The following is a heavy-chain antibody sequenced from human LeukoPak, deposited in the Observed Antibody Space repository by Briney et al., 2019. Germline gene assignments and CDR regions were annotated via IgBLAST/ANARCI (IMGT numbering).Heavy chain of an antibody. D-gene: IGHD2-2*01. J-gene: IGHJ6*03. CDR1: GFTFSSYA. Sequence: GGSLRLSCAASGFTFSSYAMSWVRQAPGKGLEWVSAISGSSGSTYYADSVKGRFTISRDNSKNTLYLQMNSLRAEDTAVYYCAKGIVVGVSYYYYCMDVWGIGTTVTVS. CDR3: AKGIVVGVSYYYYCMDV. CDR2: ISGSSGST. V-gene: IGHV3-23*01.